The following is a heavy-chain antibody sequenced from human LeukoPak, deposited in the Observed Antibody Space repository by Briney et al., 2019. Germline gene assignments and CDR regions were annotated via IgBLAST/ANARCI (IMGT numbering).Heavy chain of an antibody. D-gene: IGHD6-13*01. V-gene: IGHV4-59*01. CDR2: IYYSEST. J-gene: IGHJ4*02. CDR3: AREIPYSSSLYYFDY. Sequence: SETLSLTCTVSGGSISSYYWSWIRQPPGKGLEWIGYIYYSESTNYNPSLKSRVTISVDTSKNQFSLKLSSVTAADTAVYYCAREIPYSSSLYYFDYWGQGTLVTVSS. CDR1: GGSISSYY.